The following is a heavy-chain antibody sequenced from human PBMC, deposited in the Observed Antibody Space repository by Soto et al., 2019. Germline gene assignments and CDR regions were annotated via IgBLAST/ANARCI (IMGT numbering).Heavy chain of an antibody. CDR1: GGSISSGDYY. V-gene: IGHV4-61*08. CDR2: AHYSGST. D-gene: IGHD3-10*01. Sequence: SETLSLTCTVSGGSISSGDYYWSWIRQPPGKVLEWIGYAHYSGSTNYSPSLRSRVIMSVDTSKNQFSLKLNSVTAADTAVYYCATGSAGSTSDAFDIWDRGTVVTVSS. CDR3: ATGSAGSTSDAFDI. J-gene: IGHJ3*02.